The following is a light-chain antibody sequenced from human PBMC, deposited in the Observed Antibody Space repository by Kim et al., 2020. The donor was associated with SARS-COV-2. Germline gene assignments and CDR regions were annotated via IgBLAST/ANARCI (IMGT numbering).Light chain of an antibody. V-gene: IGLV6-57*03. CDR2: EDN. J-gene: IGLJ3*02. CDR1: GGTIASNY. Sequence: GTTVTIPCTRSGGTIASNYVQWYQQRPGSAPTFVIYEDNQRPSGVPDRFSGSIDSSSNSASLTISGLKTEDEGDYYCQSYDNNIVVFGGGTQLTVL. CDR3: QSYDNNIVV.